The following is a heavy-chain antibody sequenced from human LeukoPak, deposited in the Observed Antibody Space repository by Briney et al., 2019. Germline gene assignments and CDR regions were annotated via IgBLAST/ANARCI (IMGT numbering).Heavy chain of an antibody. D-gene: IGHD1-20*01. CDR2: IYYSGTT. V-gene: IGHV4-39*02. Sequence: PSETLSLTCNVSGGSISSSSYYWGWIRQPPGKGLEWIGSIYYSGTTYYNPSLKSRVTISVDTSKNQLSLKLSSVTAADTAVYYCARDNWNYFDYWGQGTLVTVSS. CDR1: GGSISSSSYY. CDR3: ARDNWNYFDY. J-gene: IGHJ4*02.